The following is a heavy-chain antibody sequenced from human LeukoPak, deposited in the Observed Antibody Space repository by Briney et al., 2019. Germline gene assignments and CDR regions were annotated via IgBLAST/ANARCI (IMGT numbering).Heavy chain of an antibody. CDR2: ISGSGGST. D-gene: IGHD3-10*01. CDR1: GFTFSSYA. J-gene: IGHJ5*02. CDR3: AKDSINVLLWFRESRPDSGFDP. V-gene: IGHV3-23*01. Sequence: PGGSLRLSCAASGFTFSSYAMSWVRQAPGKGLEWVSAISGSGGSTYYADSVKGRFTISRDNSKNTLYLQMNSLRAEDTAVYYCAKDSINVLLWFRESRPDSGFDPWGQGTLVTVSS.